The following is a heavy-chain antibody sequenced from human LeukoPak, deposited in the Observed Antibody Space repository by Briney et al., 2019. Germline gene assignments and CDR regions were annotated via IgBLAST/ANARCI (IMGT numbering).Heavy chain of an antibody. CDR3: ARVVDTAMVDY. V-gene: IGHV1-18*04. CDR2: ISAYNGNT. CDR1: GYTFTGYY. J-gene: IGHJ4*02. D-gene: IGHD5-18*01. Sequence: ASVKVSCKASGYTFTGYYMHWVRQAPGQGLEWMGWISAYNGNTNYAQKLQGRVTMTTDTSTSTAYMELRSLRSDDTAVYYCARVVDTAMVDYWGQGTLVTVSS.